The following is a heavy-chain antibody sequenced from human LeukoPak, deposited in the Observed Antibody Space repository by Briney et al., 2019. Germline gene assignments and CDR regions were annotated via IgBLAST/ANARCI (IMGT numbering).Heavy chain of an antibody. V-gene: IGHV1-8*01. D-gene: IGHD4-17*01. J-gene: IGHJ6*02. Sequence: GASVKVSCKASGYTFTSYDINWVRQATGQGLEWMGWMNPNSGNTGYAQKFQGRVTITADKSTSTAYMELSSLRSEDTAVYYCASGYDYGDGSYYYGMDVWGQGTTVTVSS. CDR1: GYTFTSYD. CDR2: MNPNSGNT. CDR3: ASGYDYGDGSYYYGMDV.